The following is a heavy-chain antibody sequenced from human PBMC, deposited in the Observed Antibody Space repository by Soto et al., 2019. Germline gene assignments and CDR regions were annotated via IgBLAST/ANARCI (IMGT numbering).Heavy chain of an antibody. Sequence: QLQLQESGSGLVKPSQTLSLTCAVSGGSISSGGYSWSWIRQPPGKGLDWIGYIYHSGSTYYNPSLKSRVIISVDRSKNQFALKLSSVTAADTAVYYGARGNWGRITERGDAFDIGGQGTMVTVSS. CDR2: IYHSGST. CDR3: ARGNWGRITERGDAFDI. J-gene: IGHJ3*02. D-gene: IGHD7-27*01. V-gene: IGHV4-30-2*01. CDR1: GGSISSGGYS.